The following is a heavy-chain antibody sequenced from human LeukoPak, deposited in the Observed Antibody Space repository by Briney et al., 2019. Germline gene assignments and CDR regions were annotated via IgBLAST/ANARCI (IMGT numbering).Heavy chain of an antibody. CDR1: GFXFSSYG. D-gene: IGHD6-13*01. J-gene: IGHJ6*02. V-gene: IGHV3-33*01. CDR3: ARGQPPSYYDMDV. CDR2: IWSDGSTK. Sequence: GGSLRLSCAASGFXFSSYGMHWVRQAPGKGLKWVAVIWSDGSTKYYADSVKGRFTISRDNSKNTLYLQMNSLRAEDTAVYYCARGQPPSYYDMDVWGQGTTVTVSS.